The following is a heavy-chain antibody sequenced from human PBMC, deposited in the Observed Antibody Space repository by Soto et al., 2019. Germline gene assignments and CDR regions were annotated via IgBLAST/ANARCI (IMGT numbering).Heavy chain of an antibody. D-gene: IGHD6-19*01. CDR1: GYTFTSYA. CDR2: INAGNGNT. CDR3: ARDLLTVAGPNYYYGMDV. V-gene: IGHV1-3*01. Sequence: ASVKVSCKASGYTFTSYAMHWVRQAPGQRLEWMGWINAGNGNTKYSQKFQGRVTITRDTSASTAYMELSSLRSEDTAVYYCARDLLTVAGPNYYYGMDVWGQGTTVTVSS. J-gene: IGHJ6*02.